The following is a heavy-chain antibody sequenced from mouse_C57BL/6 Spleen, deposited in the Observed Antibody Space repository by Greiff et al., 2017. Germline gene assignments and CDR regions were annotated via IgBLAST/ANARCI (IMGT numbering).Heavy chain of an antibody. Sequence: EVQLQQSGAELVRPGASVKLSCTASGFNIKDYYMHWVKQRPEQGLEWIGRIDPEDGDTEYAPKFQGKATMTADTSSNTAYLQLSSLTSEDTAVYYGTGGVVAPYYAMDYWGQGTSVTVSS. V-gene: IGHV14-1*01. CDR3: TGGVVAPYYAMDY. CDR2: IDPEDGDT. D-gene: IGHD1-1*01. J-gene: IGHJ4*01. CDR1: GFNIKDYY.